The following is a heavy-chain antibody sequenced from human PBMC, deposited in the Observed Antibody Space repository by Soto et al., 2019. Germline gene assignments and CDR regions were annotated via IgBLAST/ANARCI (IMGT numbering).Heavy chain of an antibody. J-gene: IGHJ4*02. CDR2: IYTVGST. Sequence: PSETLSLTCTVSGGSLNNYYWSWIRQPAGKGLEWIGRIYTVGSTNYNPSLKSRVTMSIDTPKNQFSLRLTSVTAADTAVYYCARSPLTHSYAQLDSWGQGSLVTVSS. CDR3: ARSPLTHSYAQLDS. D-gene: IGHD3-16*01. V-gene: IGHV4-4*07. CDR1: GGSLNNYY.